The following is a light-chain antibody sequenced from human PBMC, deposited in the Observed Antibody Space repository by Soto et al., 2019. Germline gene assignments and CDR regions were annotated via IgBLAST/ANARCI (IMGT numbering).Light chain of an antibody. CDR1: HRTANSY. Sequence: EIVMTQSPATLSVSPGGRATLSCRTSHRTANSYFAWSQQKPGQAPRLLIYGTSSRATGVPDRFTGSGSGTDFTLTISRLEPEDFAVYYCHQSVVSRWTFGQGTKVEVK. V-gene: IGKV3-20*01. J-gene: IGKJ1*01. CDR2: GTS. CDR3: HQSVVSRWT.